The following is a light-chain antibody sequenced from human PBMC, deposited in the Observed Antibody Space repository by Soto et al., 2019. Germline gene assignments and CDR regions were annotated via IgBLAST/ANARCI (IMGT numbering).Light chain of an antibody. V-gene: IGKV3-20*01. J-gene: IGKJ2*01. CDR3: QQYGSSPYMYT. CDR1: QSVRNSF. CDR2: GAS. Sequence: EIVLTQSPDTLSLSPGERATLSCRASQSVRNSFLAWYQQKPGQAPRLLIYGASSRATGIPDRFSGRGSGTDFTLTISRLEPEDFAVYYCQQYGSSPYMYTFGQGTKLEIK.